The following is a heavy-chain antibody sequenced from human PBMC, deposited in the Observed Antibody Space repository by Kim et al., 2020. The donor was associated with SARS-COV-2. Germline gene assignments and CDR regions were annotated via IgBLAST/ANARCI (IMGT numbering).Heavy chain of an antibody. V-gene: IGHV1-18*04. Sequence: ASVKVSCKASGYTFTSYGISWVRQAPGQGLEWMGWISAYNGNTNYAQKLQGRVTMTTDTSTSTAYMELRSLSSDDTAVYYCARDLRSATYPNITLFGVDRCYGMDVWGQVTMVTVSS. CDR2: ISAYNGNT. D-gene: IGHD3-3*01. CDR1: GYTFTSYG. J-gene: IGHJ6*02. CDR3: ARDLRSATYPNITLFGVDRCYGMDV.